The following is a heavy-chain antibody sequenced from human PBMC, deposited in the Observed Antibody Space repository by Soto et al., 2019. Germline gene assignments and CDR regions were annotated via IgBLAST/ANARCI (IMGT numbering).Heavy chain of an antibody. CDR1: GGSISSGDYY. V-gene: IGHV4-30-4*01. CDR3: ARGYLVPAAIVKAGYWFDP. CDR2: IYYSGST. D-gene: IGHD2-2*01. Sequence: SETLSLTCTVSGGSISSGDYYWSWIRQPPGKGLEWIGYIYYSGSTYYNPSLKSRVTISVDTSKNQFSLKLSSVTAADTAVYYCARGYLVPAAIVKAGYWFDPWGQGTLVTVSS. J-gene: IGHJ5*02.